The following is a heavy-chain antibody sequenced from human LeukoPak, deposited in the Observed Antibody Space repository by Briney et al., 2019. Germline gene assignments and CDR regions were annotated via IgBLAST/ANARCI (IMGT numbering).Heavy chain of an antibody. D-gene: IGHD5-12*01. CDR2: IIPILGIA. Sequence: SVKVSCTASGGTFSSYAISWVRQAPGQGIEWMGRIIPILGIANYAQKFQGRVTITADKSTSTAYMELSSLRSEDTAVYYCARDRSLRGYDSVGYFDYWGQGTLVTVSS. CDR3: ARDRSLRGYDSVGYFDY. CDR1: GGTFSSYA. V-gene: IGHV1-69*04. J-gene: IGHJ4*02.